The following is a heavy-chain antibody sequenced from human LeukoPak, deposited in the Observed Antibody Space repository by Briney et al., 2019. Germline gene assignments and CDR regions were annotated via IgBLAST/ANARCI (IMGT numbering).Heavy chain of an antibody. CDR1: GGTFRSYS. V-gene: IGHV1-69*16. CDR3: AGGWDIVATLN. J-gene: IGHJ4*02. D-gene: IGHD5-12*01. CDR2: IIAPVGTV. Sequence: SVKVSCTASGGTFRSYSITWVRQAPGQGLDWMGGIIAPVGTVNYAQKFQGRVTITTGESTNTAYMELTSLRSEDTAVYYCAGGWDIVATLNWGQGTLVTVSS.